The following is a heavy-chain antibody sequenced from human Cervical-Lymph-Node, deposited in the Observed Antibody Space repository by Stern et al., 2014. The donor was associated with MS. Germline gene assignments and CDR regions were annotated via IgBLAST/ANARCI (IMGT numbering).Heavy chain of an antibody. V-gene: IGHV1-2*06. D-gene: IGHD1-1*01. CDR3: ARSLNWNDVEDYHYGLDV. J-gene: IGHJ6*01. Sequence: VQLVESGAEVKKPGASVKVPCKASGYTFTGYYLHWVRQAPGQGLEWMGRINPNSGDTKYAQNFQDRVTMTRDTSISTAYMELSRLGSDDTAVYYCARSLNWNDVEDYHYGLDVWGQGTTVTVSS. CDR2: INPNSGDT. CDR1: GYTFTGYY.